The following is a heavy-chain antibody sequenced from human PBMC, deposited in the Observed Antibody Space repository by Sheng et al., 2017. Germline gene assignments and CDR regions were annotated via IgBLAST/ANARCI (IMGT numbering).Heavy chain of an antibody. CDR2: ISGSGGST. CDR1: GFTFSSYG. J-gene: IGHJ3*02. V-gene: IGHV3-23*04. D-gene: IGHD1-26*01. CDR3: AKDGRLASFGYYSGSYRSDAFDI. Sequence: EVQLVESGGGLVQPGGTLRLSCAASGFTFSSYGMSWVRQAPGKGLEWVSAISGSGGSTYYADSVKGRFTISRDNSKNTLYLQMNSLRAEDTAVYYCAKDGRLASFGYYSGSYRSDAFDIWGQGTMVTVSS.